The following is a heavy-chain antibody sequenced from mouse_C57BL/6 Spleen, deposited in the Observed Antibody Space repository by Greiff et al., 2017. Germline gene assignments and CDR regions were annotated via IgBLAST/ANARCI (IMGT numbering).Heavy chain of an antibody. J-gene: IGHJ2*01. D-gene: IGHD2-3*01. V-gene: IGHV14-4*01. CDR3: TASDSYYGNY. Sequence: EVQLAESGAELVRPGASVKLSCTASGFNIKDDYMHWVKQRPEQGLEWIGWIDPENGDTEYASKFQGKATITADPSSNTAYLQLSSLTSEDTAVYYCTASDSYYGNYWGQGTTLTVSS. CDR1: GFNIKDDY. CDR2: IDPENGDT.